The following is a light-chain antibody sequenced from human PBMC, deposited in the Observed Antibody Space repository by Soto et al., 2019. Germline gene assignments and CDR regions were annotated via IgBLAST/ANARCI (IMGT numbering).Light chain of an antibody. Sequence: SALSQPASVSGSPGQSITISCTGTSSDVGGYEYVSWYQHQPDKAPKLIIYDVTNRPSGVSTRFSGSKSGNTASLTISGIQTEDEADYYCASITRSSTSVFGTGTKVTVL. CDR1: SSDVGGYEY. J-gene: IGLJ1*01. CDR3: ASITRSSTSV. CDR2: DVT. V-gene: IGLV2-14*01.